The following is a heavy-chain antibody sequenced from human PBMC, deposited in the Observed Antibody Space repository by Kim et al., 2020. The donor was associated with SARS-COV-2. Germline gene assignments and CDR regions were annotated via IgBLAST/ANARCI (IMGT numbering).Heavy chain of an antibody. J-gene: IGHJ4*02. V-gene: IGHV3-73*01. CDR3: TRHEWDSSGWYPVDY. Sequence: GGSLRLSCAASGFTFSGSAMHWVRQASGKGLEWVGRIRSKANSYATAYAASVKGRFTISRDDSKNTAYLQMNSLKTEDTAVYYCTRHEWDSSGWYPVDYWGQGTLGTVSS. CDR2: IRSKANSYAT. CDR1: GFTFSGSA. D-gene: IGHD6-19*01.